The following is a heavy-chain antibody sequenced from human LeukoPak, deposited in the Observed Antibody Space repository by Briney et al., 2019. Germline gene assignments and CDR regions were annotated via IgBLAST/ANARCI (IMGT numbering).Heavy chain of an antibody. Sequence: GGSLSLSCAASGFTFSSYKMNWVRQAPGKGLEWISYISRSGSTINYADSVKGRFPISRDDAKYSLYLQMNSLRAEDTAVYYCAKSTVTNYFDNWGQGSLVTVSS. V-gene: IGHV3-48*03. CDR2: ISRSGSTI. CDR3: AKSTVTNYFDN. CDR1: GFTFSSYK. J-gene: IGHJ4*02. D-gene: IGHD4-17*01.